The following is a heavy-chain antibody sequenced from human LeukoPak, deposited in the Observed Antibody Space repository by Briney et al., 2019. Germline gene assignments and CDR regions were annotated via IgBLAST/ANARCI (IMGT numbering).Heavy chain of an antibody. V-gene: IGHV3-23*01. CDR1: GFPFSSYA. CDR3: AKELERTLLEY. D-gene: IGHD1-1*01. CDR2: ISGSGGTT. Sequence: GGSLRLSCAASGFPFSSYAMSWVRQAPGKGLEWVSVISGSGGTTDYADSVKGRFTISRDSSKNTLYLQMKSLRAEDTAVYYCAKELERTLLEYWGQGTLVTVSS. J-gene: IGHJ4*02.